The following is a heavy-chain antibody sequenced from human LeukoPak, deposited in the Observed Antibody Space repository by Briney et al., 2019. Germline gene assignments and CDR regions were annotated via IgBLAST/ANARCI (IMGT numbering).Heavy chain of an antibody. Sequence: GGSLRLSCAASGFTFDDYAMHWVRQAPGKGLEWVSLISGDGGSTYYADSVKGRFTISRDNSKNSLYLQMSTLRTEDTALYYCAKTAYSYSWNPEYWGQGTLVTVSS. J-gene: IGHJ4*02. V-gene: IGHV3-43*02. CDR3: AKTAYSYSWNPEY. CDR1: GFTFDDYA. D-gene: IGHD6-13*01. CDR2: ISGDGGST.